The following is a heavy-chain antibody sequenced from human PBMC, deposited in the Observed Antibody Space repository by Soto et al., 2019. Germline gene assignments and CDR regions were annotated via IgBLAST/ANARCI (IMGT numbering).Heavy chain of an antibody. J-gene: IGHJ4*02. CDR1: GFTFSGSA. V-gene: IGHV3-73*01. Sequence: GGSVRLSCAASGFTFSGSAMHWVRQASGKGLEWVGRIRSKGNNYATAYGASMKGRFTISRDDSETTAFLQMNSLITEDTAVYYCARYRPGSGALDYWGQGTLVTVSS. D-gene: IGHD3-10*01. CDR2: IRSKGNNYAT. CDR3: ARYRPGSGALDY.